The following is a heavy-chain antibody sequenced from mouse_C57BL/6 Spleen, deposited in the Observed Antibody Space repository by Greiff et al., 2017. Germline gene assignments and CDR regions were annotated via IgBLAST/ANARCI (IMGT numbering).Heavy chain of an antibody. J-gene: IGHJ3*01. CDR3: ARVGEFPWFAY. CDR2: INPGSGGT. V-gene: IGHV1-54*01. CDR1: GYAFTNYL. Sequence: QVQLQQSGAELVRPGTSVTVSCQASGYAFTNYLIEWVTQGPGQGLEWIGVINPGSGGTNYNEKFKGKATLTADNSSSTAYMQLSSLTSAYSAVYFCARVGEFPWFAYWGQETLVTVSA.